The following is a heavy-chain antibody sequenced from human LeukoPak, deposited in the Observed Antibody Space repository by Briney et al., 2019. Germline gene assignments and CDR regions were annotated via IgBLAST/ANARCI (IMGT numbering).Heavy chain of an antibody. CDR3: ARVPGGAGTFDY. CDR1: GGSISTSSYY. Sequence: PSETLSLTCTVSGGSISTSSYYWGWIRQPPGKGLEWIGYIYYSGSTNYNPSLKSRVTISVDTSKNQFSLKLSSVTAADTAVYYCARVPGGAGTFDYWGQGTLVTVSS. CDR2: IYYSGST. V-gene: IGHV4-61*05. J-gene: IGHJ4*02. D-gene: IGHD3-16*01.